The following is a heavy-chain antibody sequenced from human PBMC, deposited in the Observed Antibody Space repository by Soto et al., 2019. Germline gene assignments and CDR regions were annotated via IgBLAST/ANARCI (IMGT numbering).Heavy chain of an antibody. CDR1: GFSFSSYG. J-gene: IGHJ4*02. CDR2: ISYDGSNK. V-gene: IGHV3-30*18. CDR3: AKGQAFSTS. Sequence: GGSLRLSCAASGFSFSSYGMHWVRQAPGKGLEWVAVISYDGSNKYYADSVKGRFTISRDNSKNTLYLQMNSLRAEDTAVYYCAKGQAFSTSCGQGTLITVSS. D-gene: IGHD2-2*01.